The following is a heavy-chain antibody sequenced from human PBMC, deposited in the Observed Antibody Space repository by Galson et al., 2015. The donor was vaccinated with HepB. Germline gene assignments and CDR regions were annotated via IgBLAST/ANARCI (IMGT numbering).Heavy chain of an antibody. CDR2: IYPGDSDT. V-gene: IGHV5-51*01. Sequence: QSGAEVKKPGESLKISCKGSGYSFTNFWIGWVRQMPGKGLECMGIIYPGDSDTRYSPSFQGQVTISADKSISTAYLQWSSLKASDTAMYYCAFHYDSSGYYPRFDYWGQGTLVTVSS. CDR1: GYSFTNFW. J-gene: IGHJ4*02. CDR3: AFHYDSSGYYPRFDY. D-gene: IGHD3-22*01.